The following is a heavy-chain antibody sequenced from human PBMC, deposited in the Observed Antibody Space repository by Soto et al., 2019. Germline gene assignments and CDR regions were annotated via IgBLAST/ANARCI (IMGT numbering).Heavy chain of an antibody. CDR1: GFTFSSYN. CDR2: ISSSSSYI. J-gene: IGHJ4*02. V-gene: IGHV3-21*01. CDR3: ARGSDYGDYDLDY. Sequence: SGGGLVKPGGSLRLSCAASGFTFSSYNINWVRQAPGKGLEWVSSISSSSSYIHYADSVKGRFTISRDNAKNSLYLQMNSLRAEDTAVYYCARGSDYGDYDLDYWGQGTLVTVSS. D-gene: IGHD4-17*01.